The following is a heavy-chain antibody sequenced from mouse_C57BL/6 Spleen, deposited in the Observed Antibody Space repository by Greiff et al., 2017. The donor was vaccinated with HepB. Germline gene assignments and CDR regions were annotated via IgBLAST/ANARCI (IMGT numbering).Heavy chain of an antibody. CDR1: GYTFTDYE. D-gene: IGHD1-1*01. CDR3: TREYYGSMDWYFDV. V-gene: IGHV1-15*01. Sequence: VKLVESGAELVRPGASVTLSCKASGYTFTDYEMHWVKQTPVHGLEWIGAIDPETGGTAYNQKFKGKAILTADKSSSTAYMELRSLTSEDSAVYYCTREYYGSMDWYFDVWGTGTTVTVSS. CDR2: IDPETGGT. J-gene: IGHJ1*03.